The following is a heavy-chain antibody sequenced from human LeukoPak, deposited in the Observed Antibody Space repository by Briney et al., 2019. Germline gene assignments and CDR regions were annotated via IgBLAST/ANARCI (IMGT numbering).Heavy chain of an antibody. V-gene: IGHV4-30-4*01. CDR1: GGSISSGDYY. CDR3: ARQTGDSSGPPYYFDY. J-gene: IGHJ4*02. Sequence: PSETLSLTCTVSGGSISSGDYYRSWIRQPPGKGLEWIGYIYYSGSTYYNPSLKSRVTISVDTSKNQFSLKLSSVTAADTAVYYCARQTGDSSGPPYYFDYWGQGTLVTVSS. CDR2: IYYSGST. D-gene: IGHD3-22*01.